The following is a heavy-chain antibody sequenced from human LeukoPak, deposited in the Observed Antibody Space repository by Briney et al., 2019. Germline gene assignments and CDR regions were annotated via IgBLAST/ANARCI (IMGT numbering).Heavy chain of an antibody. V-gene: IGHV3-21*01. CDR1: GFTFSSYS. D-gene: IGHD2-2*01. CDR2: ISSSSSYK. CDR3: ARSGGCGRTRCSPNFDY. Sequence: GGSPRLSCAASGFTFSSYSMNWVRQAPGKGLEWVSSISSSSSYKYYADSVKGRFTISRDKAKNSLYLQMNSLRAEDTAVYYCARSGGCGRTRCSPNFDYWGQGTLVTVSS. J-gene: IGHJ4*02.